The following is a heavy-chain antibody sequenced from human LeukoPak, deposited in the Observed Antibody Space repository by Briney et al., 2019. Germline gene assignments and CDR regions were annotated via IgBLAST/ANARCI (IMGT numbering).Heavy chain of an antibody. CDR1: GGTFSSYA. CDR3: ARGGSAERLVHGEYYYYYMDV. D-gene: IGHD6-13*01. Sequence: SVKVSCKASGGTFSSYAISWVRQAPGQGLEWMGGIIPIFGTANYAQKFQGRVTITTDESTSTAYMELSSLRSEDTAVYYCARGGSAERLVHGEYYYYYMDVWGKGTTVTVSS. V-gene: IGHV1-69*05. J-gene: IGHJ6*03. CDR2: IIPIFGTA.